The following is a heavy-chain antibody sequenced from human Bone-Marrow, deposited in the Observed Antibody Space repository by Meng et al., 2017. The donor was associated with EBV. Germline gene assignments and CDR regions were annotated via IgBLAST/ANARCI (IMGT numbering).Heavy chain of an antibody. D-gene: IGHD6-19*01. V-gene: IGHV3-21*01. J-gene: IGHJ2*01. CDR3: ARDRGITVAGYWYFDL. CDR1: GFTFSSYS. CDR2: ISSSSSYI. Sequence: EVQLVESGGXLVKPGGSLXLSCAASGFTFSSYSMNWARQAPGKGLEWVSSISSSSSYIYYADSVKGRFTISRDNAKNSLYLQMNSLRAEDTAVYYCARDRGITVAGYWYFDLWGRGPLATVSS.